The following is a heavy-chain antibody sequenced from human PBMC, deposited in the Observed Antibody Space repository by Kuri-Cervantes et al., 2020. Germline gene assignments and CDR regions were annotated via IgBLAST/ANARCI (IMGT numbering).Heavy chain of an antibody. J-gene: IGHJ4*02. CDR3: VRADYGDYDY. Sequence: GGSLRLSCAASGFTFSSYAMSWVRQAPGKGLEWVSAISGSGGSTYYADSVKGRFTISRDNAKNTLFLQMNSLKAEDTAAYYCVRADYGDYDYWGQGTLVTVSS. D-gene: IGHD4-17*01. CDR1: GFTFSSYA. CDR2: ISGSGGST. V-gene: IGHV3-23*01.